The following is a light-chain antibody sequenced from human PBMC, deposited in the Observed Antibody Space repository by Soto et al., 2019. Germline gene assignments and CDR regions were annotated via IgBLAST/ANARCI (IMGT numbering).Light chain of an antibody. V-gene: IGKV2-30*02. Sequence: DVVMTQSPLSLPVTLGQPASISCRSSQSLIHSDGDTYLNWFQQRPGQSPRRLIYKVSDRDSGVXDXXSGSGSGTLFTLKISRVEAEAVGIYSCLQGTHWPWTFGQGTEVEIK. J-gene: IGKJ1*01. CDR3: LQGTHWPWT. CDR1: QSLIHSDGDTY. CDR2: KVS.